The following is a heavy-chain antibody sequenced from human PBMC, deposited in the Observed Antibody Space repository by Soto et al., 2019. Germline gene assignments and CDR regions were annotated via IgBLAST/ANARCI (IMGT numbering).Heavy chain of an antibody. V-gene: IGHV4-39*01. Sequence: QLQLQESGPGLVKSSETLSLTCTVSGGSISSSSYYWGWIRQPPGKGLEWIGSIYYSGSTYYNPSLKSRVTISVDTSKNQFSLKLSSVTAADTAVYYCARHEGYCSGGSCYANYWGQGTLVTVSS. D-gene: IGHD2-15*01. CDR1: GGSISSSSYY. J-gene: IGHJ4*02. CDR3: ARHEGYCSGGSCYANY. CDR2: IYYSGST.